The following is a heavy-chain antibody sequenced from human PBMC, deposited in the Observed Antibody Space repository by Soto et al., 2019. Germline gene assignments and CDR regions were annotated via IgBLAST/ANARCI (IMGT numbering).Heavy chain of an antibody. J-gene: IGHJ6*03. V-gene: IGHV1-24*01. CDR3: ATAYDDSSNYNYMDV. CDR1: GYTLTELS. Sequence: GASVKVSCKVSGYTLTELSMHWVRQAPGKGLEWMGGFDPEDGETIYAQKFQGRVTMTEDTSTDTAYMELSSLRSEDTAVYYCATAYDDSSNYNYMDVWGKGTMVTVSS. D-gene: IGHD4-17*01. CDR2: FDPEDGET.